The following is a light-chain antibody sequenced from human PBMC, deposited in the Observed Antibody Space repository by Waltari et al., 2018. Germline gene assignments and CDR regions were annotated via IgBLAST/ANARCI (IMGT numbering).Light chain of an antibody. J-gene: IGLJ1*01. V-gene: IGLV2-14*03. CDR3: SSYRKSSTAGGV. CDR2: DVT. Sequence: QSALTQPASVSGSPGQSITISCTGTSSDVGGSNYVSWDQQHPGKAPKLMIYDVTNRASGVSSRFTGSKSGNTASLTISGLQTDDEADYYCSSYRKSSTAGGVFGTGTKVTVL. CDR1: SSDVGGSNY.